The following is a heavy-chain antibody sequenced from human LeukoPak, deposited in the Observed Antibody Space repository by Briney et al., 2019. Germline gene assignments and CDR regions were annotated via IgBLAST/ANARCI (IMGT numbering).Heavy chain of an antibody. Sequence: PGGSLRLSCAASGFTFSSYAMSWVRQAPGKGLEWVSGISGSGGSTYYADSVKGRFTISRDNSKNTLYLQMNSQRAEDTAVYYCAKGHRSGGTCYYDYWGQGTLVTVSS. J-gene: IGHJ4*02. CDR3: AKGHRSGGTCYYDY. CDR2: ISGSGGST. D-gene: IGHD2-15*01. V-gene: IGHV3-23*01. CDR1: GFTFSSYA.